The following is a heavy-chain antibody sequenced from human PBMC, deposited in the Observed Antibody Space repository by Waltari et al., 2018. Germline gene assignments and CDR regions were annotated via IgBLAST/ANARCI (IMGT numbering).Heavy chain of an antibody. CDR1: GYTFTSYD. CDR3: ARHNGYYYDSSGYYFDY. Sequence: QVQLVQSGAEVKTPGASVKVSCTASGYTFTSYDINWVRQATGQGLEWMGWMNPNSGNTGYAQKFQGRVTITRNTSISTAYMELSSLRSEDTAVYYCARHNGYYYDSSGYYFDYWGQGTLVTVSS. CDR2: MNPNSGNT. D-gene: IGHD3-22*01. J-gene: IGHJ4*02. V-gene: IGHV1-8*03.